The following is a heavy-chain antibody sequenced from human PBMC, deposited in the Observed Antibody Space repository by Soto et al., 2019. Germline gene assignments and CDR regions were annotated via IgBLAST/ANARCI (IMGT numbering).Heavy chain of an antibody. D-gene: IGHD3-10*02. J-gene: IGHJ6*02. CDR1: GGSFSGYY. V-gene: IGHV4-34*01. Sequence: SETLSLTCAVYGGSFSGYYWSWIRQPPGKGLEWIGEINHSGSTNYNPSLKSRVTISVDTSKNQFSLKLSSVTAADTAVYYCARGGQGSRWYGRGYGMDVWGQGTTVTVSS. CDR3: ARGGQGSRWYGRGYGMDV. CDR2: INHSGST.